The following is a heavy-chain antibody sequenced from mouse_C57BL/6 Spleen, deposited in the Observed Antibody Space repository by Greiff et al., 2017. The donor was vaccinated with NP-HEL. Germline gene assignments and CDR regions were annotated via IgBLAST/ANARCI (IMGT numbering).Heavy chain of an antibody. J-gene: IGHJ4*01. V-gene: IGHV1-15*01. Sequence: QVHVKQSGAELVRPGASVTLSCKASGYTFTDYEMHWVKQTPVHGLEWIGAIDPETGGTAYNQKFKGKAILTADKSSSTAYMELRSLTSEDSAVYYCTRGAFYAMDHRGQGTSVTVSS. CDR1: GYTFTDYE. CDR2: IDPETGGT. CDR3: TRGAFYAMDH.